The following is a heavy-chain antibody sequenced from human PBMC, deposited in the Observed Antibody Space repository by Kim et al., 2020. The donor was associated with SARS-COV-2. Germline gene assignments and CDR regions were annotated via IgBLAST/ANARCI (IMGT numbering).Heavy chain of an antibody. V-gene: IGHV3-48*03. J-gene: IGHJ4*02. CDR2: ISSSGGTT. Sequence: LSLTCAASRFVFSSYEMIWVRQAPGKGLEWLSYISSSGGTTHYADSMKGRITISRDNAKNALYLQMTSLRAEDTAVYYCATKSGTEASGWGQGTQVTVSS. D-gene: IGHD6-25*01. CDR1: RFVFSSYE. CDR3: ATKSGTEASG.